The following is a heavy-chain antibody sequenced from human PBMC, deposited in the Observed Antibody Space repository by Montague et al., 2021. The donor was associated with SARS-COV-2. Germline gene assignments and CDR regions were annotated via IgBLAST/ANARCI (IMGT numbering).Heavy chain of an antibody. CDR3: AGGVVAAPPVVDY. CDR1: GEPISGIF. D-gene: IGHD2-15*01. J-gene: IGHJ4*02. V-gene: IGHV4-4*07. CDR2: IYASEGT. Sequence: SETLSLTCSVSGEPISGIFCNWIRQPARPGPERIGSIYASEGTASNSTPARRVTMSVATSTNQFYLTVNAVTAADTAMDYCAGGVVAAPPVVDYRGRGTLVTVSS.